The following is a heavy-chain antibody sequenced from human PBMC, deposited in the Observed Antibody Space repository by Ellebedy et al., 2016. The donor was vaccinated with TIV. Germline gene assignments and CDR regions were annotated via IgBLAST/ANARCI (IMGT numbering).Heavy chain of an antibody. V-gene: IGHV4-34*01. Sequence: GSLRLSXAVYGGSFSGYYWSWIRQPPGKGLEWIGEINHSGSTNYNPSLKSRVTISVDTSKNQFSLKLSSVTAADTAAYYCASLPELTGDYYYGMDVWGQGTTVTVSS. D-gene: IGHD1-14*01. CDR1: GGSFSGYY. J-gene: IGHJ6*02. CDR2: INHSGST. CDR3: ASLPELTGDYYYGMDV.